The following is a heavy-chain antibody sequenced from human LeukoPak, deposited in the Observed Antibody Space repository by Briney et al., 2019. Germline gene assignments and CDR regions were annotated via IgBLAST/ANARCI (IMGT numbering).Heavy chain of an antibody. D-gene: IGHD3-16*02. CDR1: GGSISSYY. CDR3: ARAMRLITFGGVIVSPDY. V-gene: IGHV4-59*01. Sequence: SETLSLTCTVSGGSISSYYWSWTRQPPGKGLEWIGYIYYSGSTNYNPSLKSRVTISVDTSKNQFSLKLSSVTAADTAVYYCARAMRLITFGGVIVSPDYWGQGTLVTVSS. J-gene: IGHJ4*02. CDR2: IYYSGST.